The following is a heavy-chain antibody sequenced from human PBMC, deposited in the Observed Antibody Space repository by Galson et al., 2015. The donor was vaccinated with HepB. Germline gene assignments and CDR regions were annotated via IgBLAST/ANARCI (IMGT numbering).Heavy chain of an antibody. Sequence: SVKVSCKASGFTFATYAVHWVRQAPGQRLEWMGWISRGNGDTEYSQEFQGRVTITRDTSASTAHMELNSLRSEDTAVYYCARDTMTDSSGNGDAFNIWGQGTMVTVSS. CDR1: GFTFATYA. V-gene: IGHV1-3*01. CDR3: ARDTMTDSSGNGDAFNI. J-gene: IGHJ3*02. D-gene: IGHD4-23*01. CDR2: ISRGNGDT.